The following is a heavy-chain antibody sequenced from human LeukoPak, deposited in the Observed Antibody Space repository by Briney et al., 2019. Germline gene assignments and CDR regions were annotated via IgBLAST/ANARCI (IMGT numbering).Heavy chain of an antibody. J-gene: IGHJ4*02. CDR1: GGSISSGGYY. D-gene: IGHD3-10*01. V-gene: IGHV4-31*03. CDR2: IYYSGST. Sequence: SETLSLTCTVSGGSISSGGYYWSWIRQHPGKGLEWIGYIYYSGSTYYNPSLKSRVTISVDTSKNQFSLKLSSVTAADTAVYYCARGSYYRDYFDYWGQGTLVTVSS. CDR3: ARGSYYRDYFDY.